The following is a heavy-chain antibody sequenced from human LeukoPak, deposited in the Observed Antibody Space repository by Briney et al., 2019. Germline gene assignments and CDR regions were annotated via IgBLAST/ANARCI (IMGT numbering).Heavy chain of an antibody. CDR3: ARDPTAYDSSGLFGY. CDR2: VWDDGNEQ. CDR1: GFILNDYG. V-gene: IGHV3-30*02. J-gene: IGHJ4*02. Sequence: GGSLRLSCAASGFILNDYGMHWVRQAPDKGLEWVALVWDDGNEQYYADPVKGRFTISRDNSKNTLYLQMNSLRAEDTAVYYCARDPTAYDSSGLFGYWGQGTLVTVSS. D-gene: IGHD3-22*01.